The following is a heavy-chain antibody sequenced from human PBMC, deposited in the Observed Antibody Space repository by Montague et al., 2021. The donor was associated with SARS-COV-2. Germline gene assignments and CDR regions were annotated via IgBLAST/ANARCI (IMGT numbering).Heavy chain of an antibody. Sequence: SETLSLTCTVSGGSISSTAYYWGWIRQPPGKGLEWIGSIYYTVNTYYNPSLKSRVTISVDASKNQFSLTLSSVSAADTALYYCARQTTLLRGRAPPGVWGQGTTVTVSS. CDR2: IYYTVNT. CDR1: GGSISSTAYY. V-gene: IGHV4-39*01. J-gene: IGHJ6*02. D-gene: IGHD2/OR15-2a*01. CDR3: ARQTTLLRGRAPPGV.